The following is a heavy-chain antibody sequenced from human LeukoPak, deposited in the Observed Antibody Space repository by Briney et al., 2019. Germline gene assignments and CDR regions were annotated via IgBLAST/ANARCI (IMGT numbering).Heavy chain of an antibody. CDR1: GYTFTDYY. J-gene: IGHJ4*02. CDR2: INPNSGGT. V-gene: IGHV1-2*02. CDR3: ARSEIGSGVAFDY. D-gene: IGHD2-15*01. Sequence: GASVKVSCKASGYTFTDYYMHWVRQAPGQGLEWMGWINPNSGGTNYAQKFQGRVTMTRDTSISTAYMELSRLRSDDTAVYYCARSEIGSGVAFDYWGQGTLVTVSS.